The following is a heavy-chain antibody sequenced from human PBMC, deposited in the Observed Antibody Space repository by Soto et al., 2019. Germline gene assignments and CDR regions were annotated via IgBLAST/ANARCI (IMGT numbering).Heavy chain of an antibody. Sequence: GGSLRLSCAASGFTFDDYGMSWVRQAPGKGLEWVSGINWNGGSTGYADSVKGRFTISRDNAKNSLYLQMNSLRAEDTALYHCARYGTGASAYYYYYMDVWGKGTTVTDSS. J-gene: IGHJ6*03. CDR1: GFTFDDYG. D-gene: IGHD1-1*01. V-gene: IGHV3-20*01. CDR3: ARYGTGASAYYYYYMDV. CDR2: INWNGGST.